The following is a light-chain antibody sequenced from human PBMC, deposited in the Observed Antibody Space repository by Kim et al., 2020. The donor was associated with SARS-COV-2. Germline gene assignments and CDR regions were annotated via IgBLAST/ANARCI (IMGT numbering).Light chain of an antibody. J-gene: IGKJ2*01. Sequence: SPGERATLSCRASQGVSSNYFAWYQQKPGQAPRLLVYGASTRPAGIPDRFTGSGSGTDFTLTINRLEPEDFAVYYCQQYGSSPYTFGQGTKLEI. CDR2: GAS. V-gene: IGKV3-20*01. CDR3: QQYGSSPYT. CDR1: QGVSSNY.